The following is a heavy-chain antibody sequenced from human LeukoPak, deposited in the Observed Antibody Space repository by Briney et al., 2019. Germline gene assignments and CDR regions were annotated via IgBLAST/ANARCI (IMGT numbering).Heavy chain of an antibody. V-gene: IGHV3-9*01. Sequence: PGRSLRLSCAASGFTFDDYAMHWVRQAPGKGLEWVSGISWSSCSIGYADSVKGRFTISRDNAKNSLYLQMNSLRAEDTALYYCAKNILPTRSSCVDYWGQGTLVTVSS. CDR3: AKNILPTRSSCVDY. CDR2: ISWSSCSI. J-gene: IGHJ4*02. D-gene: IGHD6-13*01. CDR1: GFTFDDYA.